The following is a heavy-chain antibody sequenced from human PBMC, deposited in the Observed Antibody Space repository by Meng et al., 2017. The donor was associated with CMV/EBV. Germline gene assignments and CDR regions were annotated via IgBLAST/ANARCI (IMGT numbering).Heavy chain of an antibody. CDR3: ARIYDSSGYYNYYFDY. CDR2: IIPIFGTA. CDR1: GGTFSSLA. V-gene: IGHV1-69*12. D-gene: IGHD3-22*01. Sequence: QVQLWQSGAERKKPGSPGKVSCKASGGTFSSLAISWLRQAPGQGLEWMGGIIPIFGTANYAQKFQGRVTITADESTSTAYMELSSLRSEDTAVYYCARIYDSSGYYNYYFDYWGQGTLVTVSS. J-gene: IGHJ4*02.